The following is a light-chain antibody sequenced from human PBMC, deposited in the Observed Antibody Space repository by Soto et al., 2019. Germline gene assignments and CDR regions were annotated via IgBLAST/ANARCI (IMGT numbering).Light chain of an antibody. CDR3: QQYGSSPYT. CDR2: GAS. J-gene: IGKJ2*01. V-gene: IGKV3-20*01. Sequence: EIVLTQSPGTLSLSPGERATLSCRASQSVSSSYLAWYQQKPGQAPRLLIYGASSRATAIPDRFSGSGSGTNFTFTSSRQEPVDVAVYYCQQYGSSPYTFGQGTKLEIK. CDR1: QSVSSSY.